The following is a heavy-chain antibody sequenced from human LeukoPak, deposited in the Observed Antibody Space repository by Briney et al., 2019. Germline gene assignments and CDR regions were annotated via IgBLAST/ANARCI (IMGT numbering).Heavy chain of an antibody. CDR1: GFTFSSYA. CDR2: ISYDGSNK. J-gene: IGHJ4*02. Sequence: PGGSLRLSCAASGFTFSSYAMHWVRQAPGKGLEWVAVISYDGSNKYYADSVKGRFTISRDNSKNTLYLQMNSLRAEDTAVYYCARDGPSFDYWGQGTLATVSS. CDR3: ARDGPSFDY. V-gene: IGHV3-30*04.